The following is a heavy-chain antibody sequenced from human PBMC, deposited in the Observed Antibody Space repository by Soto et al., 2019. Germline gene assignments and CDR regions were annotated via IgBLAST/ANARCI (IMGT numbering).Heavy chain of an antibody. D-gene: IGHD3-10*01. CDR2: ISYDGSDK. CDR3: AKDVSIVGLWFGDFRKDYGMDV. V-gene: IGHV3-30-3*01. CDR1: GFTFSSYA. Sequence: PGGSLRLSCAASGFTFSSYAMHWVRQAPGKGLEWVALISYDGSDKDYADSVKGRFTISRDNSKNTLYLQMNSLRAEDTAVYYCAKDVSIVGLWFGDFRKDYGMDVWGQGTTVTVSS. J-gene: IGHJ6*02.